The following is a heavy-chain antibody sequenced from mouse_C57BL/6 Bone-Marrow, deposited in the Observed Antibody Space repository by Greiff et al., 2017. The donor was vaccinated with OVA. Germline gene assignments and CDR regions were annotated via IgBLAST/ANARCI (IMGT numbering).Heavy chain of an antibody. D-gene: IGHD3-2*02. V-gene: IGHV1-19*01. J-gene: IGHJ4*01. CDR2: INPYNGGT. Sequence: VQLQQSGPVLVKPGASVKMSCKASGYTFTDYYMNWVKQSHGKSLEWIGVINPYNGGTSYNQKFKGKATLTVDKSSSTAYMELNSLTSEDSAVYYSARHSSGYHYYAMDYWGQGTSVTVSS. CDR1: GYTFTDYY. CDR3: ARHSSGYHYYAMDY.